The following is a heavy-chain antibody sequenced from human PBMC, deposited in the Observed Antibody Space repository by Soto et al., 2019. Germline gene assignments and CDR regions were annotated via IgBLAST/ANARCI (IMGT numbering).Heavy chain of an antibody. D-gene: IGHD4-4*01. CDR1: GGSISSGGYY. CDR3: ARDRTTENWFDP. CDR2: IYYTGST. J-gene: IGHJ5*02. Sequence: SETLSLTCTVSGGSISSGGYYWSWIRQHPGKGLEWIGYIYYTGSTYYNPSLKSRVTMSVDTSKNQFSLKLSSVTAADTAVYFCARDRTTENWFDPWGQGTLVTVSS. V-gene: IGHV4-31*02.